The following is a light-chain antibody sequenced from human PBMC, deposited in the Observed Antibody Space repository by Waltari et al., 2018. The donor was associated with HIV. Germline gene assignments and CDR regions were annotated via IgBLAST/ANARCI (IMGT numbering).Light chain of an antibody. J-gene: IGLJ2*01. CDR2: EVS. CDR1: TRDVGGFHY. CDR3: SSYAGSNTMV. Sequence: QSALTQPPSASGSPGQSVTIPCTGTTRDVGGFHYVSWYQQQPGKAPKLMIYEVSKRPSGVPDRFSGSKSGNTASLTVSGLQAEDEADYYCSSYAGSNTMVFGGGTKLTVL. V-gene: IGLV2-8*01.